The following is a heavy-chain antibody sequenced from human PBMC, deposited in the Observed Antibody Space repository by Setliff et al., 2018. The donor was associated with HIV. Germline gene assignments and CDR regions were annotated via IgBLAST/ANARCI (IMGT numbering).Heavy chain of an antibody. J-gene: IGHJ4*02. CDR2: IYNRRST. D-gene: IGHD1-7*01. CDR3: ARGGATGTTRLDY. V-gene: IGHV4-59*08. CDR1: GGSISNHY. Sequence: SETLSLTCTVSGGSISNHYWSWIRQPPGKGLEWIGYIYNRRSTNYHPSLKSRVTISVDTSKNQFSLKLSSVTAADTAVYYCARGGATGTTRLDYWGQGTLVTVSS.